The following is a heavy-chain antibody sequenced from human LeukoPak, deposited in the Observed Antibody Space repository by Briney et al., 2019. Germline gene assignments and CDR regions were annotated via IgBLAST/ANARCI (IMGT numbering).Heavy chain of an antibody. D-gene: IGHD1-1*01. J-gene: IGHJ4*02. CDR2: ITGSGGQT. V-gene: IGHV3-23*01. CDR3: AKATGTLGN. CDR1: GFTFSTYA. Sequence: GGSLRLSCAASGFTFSTYAMSWVRQAPRKGLEWISAITGSGGQTYYADSVKGRFTISRDNSKNTLYLQLNSLRAEDTAVYYCAKATGTLGNWGQGTLVTVSS.